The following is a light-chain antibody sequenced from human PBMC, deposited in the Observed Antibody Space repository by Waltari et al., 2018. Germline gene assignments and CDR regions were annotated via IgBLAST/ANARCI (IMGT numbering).Light chain of an antibody. CDR1: QSISSY. V-gene: IGKV1-39*01. Sequence: DIQMTQSPSSLSASVGDRVTITCRASQSISSYLNWYQQKPGKAPKHLIYAASSLQSGVPSRFSGSRSGTDFTITISSLQPEDFATYYCQQYYSTPITFGQGTRLEIK. CDR2: AAS. J-gene: IGKJ5*01. CDR3: QQYYSTPIT.